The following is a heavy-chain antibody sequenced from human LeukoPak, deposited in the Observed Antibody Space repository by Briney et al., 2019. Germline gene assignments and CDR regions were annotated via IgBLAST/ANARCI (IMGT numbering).Heavy chain of an antibody. CDR3: AKVSSYGGY. V-gene: IGHV3-11*04. D-gene: IGHD5-18*01. J-gene: IGHJ4*02. Sequence: GGSLRLSCAASGFTFSDYYMIWIRQAPGKGLECVSYISGSGSTEYYADSVKGRFTISRDNSKNTLYLQMNSLRAEDTAVYYCAKVSSYGGYWGQGTLVTVSS. CDR1: GFTFSDYY. CDR2: ISGSGSTE.